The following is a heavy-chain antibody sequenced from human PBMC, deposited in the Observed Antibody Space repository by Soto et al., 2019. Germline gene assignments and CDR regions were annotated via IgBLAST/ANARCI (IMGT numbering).Heavy chain of an antibody. CDR2: FLASGGNT. D-gene: IGHD3-3*02. Sequence: ASVKVSCKASGYSFFSYYIHWVRQAPGQGLEWMGRFLASGGNTDYAQRFRGRVSMTRDTSTTNTVSLELTSLTSDDMAVYYCARGGATIFGVIDSWGKGTRATVAS. CDR3: ARGGATIFGVIDS. CDR1: GYSFFSYY. J-gene: IGHJ4*02. V-gene: IGHV1-46*01.